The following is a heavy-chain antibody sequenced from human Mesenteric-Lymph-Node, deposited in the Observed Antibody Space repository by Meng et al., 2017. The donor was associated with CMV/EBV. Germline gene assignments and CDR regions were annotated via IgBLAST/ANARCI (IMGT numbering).Heavy chain of an antibody. V-gene: IGHV1-2*02. D-gene: IGHD5-24*01. CDR3: ARVEISFDY. CDR1: GYIFINYG. CDR2: IIPHSGDT. Sequence: ASAKVSCKASGYIFINYGIIWVRQAPGQGLEWMGWIIPHSGDTSYAQKFQGRVILTRDTSINTAYMGLSSLTSDDTAVYCCARVEISFDYWGQGTLVTVSS. J-gene: IGHJ4*02.